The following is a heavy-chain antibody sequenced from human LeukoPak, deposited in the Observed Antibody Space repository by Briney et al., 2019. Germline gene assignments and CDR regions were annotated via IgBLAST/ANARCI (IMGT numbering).Heavy chain of an antibody. CDR1: GGSISPYY. D-gene: IGHD1-1*01. Sequence: PSETLSLACTVSGGSISPYYWSWIRQPAGKGLEWIGRIYTSGNTNHNPSLKSRVTMSVDPSKTQFSLKLSSVTAADTAVYYCARESGTGTTGNYYYYMDLWGKGTTVTVSS. V-gene: IGHV4-4*07. CDR3: ARESGTGTTGNYYYYMDL. CDR2: IYTSGNT. J-gene: IGHJ6*03.